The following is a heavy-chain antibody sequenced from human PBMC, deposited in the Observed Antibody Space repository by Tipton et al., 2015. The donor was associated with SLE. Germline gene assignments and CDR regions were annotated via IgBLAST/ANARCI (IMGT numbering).Heavy chain of an antibody. CDR3: ARDGSTSPYAY. Sequence: TLSLTCAVSGYSISSGSGYYWGWIRQPPGKGLEWIGSISHSGKTYYSPSLKSRVTISVDTSKNQFSLKLSSVTAADTAVYYCARDGSTSPYAYWGQGTLVTVSS. CDR2: ISHSGKT. CDR1: GYSISSGSGYY. D-gene: IGHD2-15*01. V-gene: IGHV4-38-2*02. J-gene: IGHJ4*02.